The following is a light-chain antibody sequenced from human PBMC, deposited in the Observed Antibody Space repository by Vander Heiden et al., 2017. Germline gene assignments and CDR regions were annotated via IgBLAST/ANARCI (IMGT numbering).Light chain of an antibody. CDR1: SHNSGTNT. V-gene: IGLV1-44*01. CDR3: AARDDSLNGYV. CDR2: TNT. J-gene: IGLJ1*01. Sequence: QSVLTQPPSASGSPGQWVTSSCSGCSHNSGTNTVNWYQQLPGAAPQLLIYTNTQRPSGVPDRFSGSKSGTSAALAISGLQSEDEADYYCAARDDSLNGYVFGSGTKVTVL.